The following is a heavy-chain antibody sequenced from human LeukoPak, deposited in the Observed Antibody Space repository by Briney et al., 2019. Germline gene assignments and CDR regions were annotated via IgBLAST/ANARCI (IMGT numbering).Heavy chain of an antibody. CDR1: GYTFTGYY. CDR3: ARWYPVTGTIDY. J-gene: IGHJ4*02. D-gene: IGHD6-19*01. Sequence: GASVKVSCKASGYTFTGYYMHWVRQAPGQGLEWMGWINPNSGGTNYAQKFQGRVTMTRDTSINTAYMEVSRLRSDDTAVYYCARWYPVTGTIDYWGQGTLVTVSS. V-gene: IGHV1-2*02. CDR2: INPNSGGT.